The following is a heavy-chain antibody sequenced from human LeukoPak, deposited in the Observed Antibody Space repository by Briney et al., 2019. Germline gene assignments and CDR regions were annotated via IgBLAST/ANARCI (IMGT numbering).Heavy chain of an antibody. CDR3: TTGTGTTDY. V-gene: IGHV3-15*01. Sequence: GESLRLSCAASGFTFSKAWMTWVRQAPGKGLQWVGRTRSKSDGGTAGYAAPVKGRFTISRDDLKNTLYLQMNSLKTEDTAVYYCTTGTGTTDYWGQGTLVTVSS. J-gene: IGHJ4*02. CDR2: TRSKSDGGTA. D-gene: IGHD1-1*01. CDR1: GFTFSKAW.